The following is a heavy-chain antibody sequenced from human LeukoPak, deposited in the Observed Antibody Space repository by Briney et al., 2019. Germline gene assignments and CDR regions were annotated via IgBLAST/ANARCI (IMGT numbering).Heavy chain of an antibody. V-gene: IGHV3-30-3*01. CDR1: GFTLSNSA. CDR2: ISFDGSIK. D-gene: IGHD5-18*01. Sequence: GGSLRLSCAASGFTLSNSASHWVRQAPGKGLEWVALISFDGSIKNYADSVKGRFTISRDNSKNTLYLQMNSLRGEDTALYYCASDGGSRGYSYGSLAYWGQGTRVTVSS. J-gene: IGHJ4*02. CDR3: ASDGGSRGYSYGSLAY.